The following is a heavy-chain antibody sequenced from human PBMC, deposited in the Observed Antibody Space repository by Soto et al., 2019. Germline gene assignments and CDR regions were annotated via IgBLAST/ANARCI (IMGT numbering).Heavy chain of an antibody. J-gene: IGHJ6*02. CDR3: ARELYYYGSGSYVSWSV. D-gene: IGHD3-10*01. CDR1: GFTFSSYS. CDR2: ISSSSSTI. Sequence: GGSLRLSCAASGFTFSSYSMNWVRQAPGKGLEWVSYISSSSSTIYYADSVKGRFTISRDNAKNSLYLQMNSLRAEDTAVYYCARELYYYGSGSYVSWSVWGQGTTATVS. V-gene: IGHV3-48*01.